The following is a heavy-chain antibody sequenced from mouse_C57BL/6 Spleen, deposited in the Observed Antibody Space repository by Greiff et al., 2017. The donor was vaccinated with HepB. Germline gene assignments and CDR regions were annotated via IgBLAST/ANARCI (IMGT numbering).Heavy chain of an antibody. V-gene: IGHV1-66*01. J-gene: IGHJ3*01. CDR1: GYSFTSYY. Sequence: VQLQQSGPELVKPGASVKISCKASGYSFTSYYIHWVKQRPGQGLEWIGWSYPGSGNTKYNEKFKGKATLTADTSSSTAYMQLSSLTSEDSAVYYCARHDDDGYYSYWGQGTLVTVSA. D-gene: IGHD2-3*01. CDR3: ARHDDDGYYSY. CDR2: SYPGSGNT.